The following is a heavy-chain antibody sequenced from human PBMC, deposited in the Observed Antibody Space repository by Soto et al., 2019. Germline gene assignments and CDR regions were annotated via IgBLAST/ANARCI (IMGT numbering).Heavy chain of an antibody. CDR3: ARARDGYRPYYFDY. CDR1: GGSISSYY. J-gene: IGHJ4*02. D-gene: IGHD5-12*01. V-gene: IGHV4-59*01. CDR2: MYYSGST. Sequence: SETLSLTCTVFGGSISSYYWSWIRQPPGKGLEWIGYMYYSGSTNYNPSLKSRVTISADTSKNQFSLKLTSVLAADTAVYYCARARDGYRPYYFDYWGQGTLVTVSS.